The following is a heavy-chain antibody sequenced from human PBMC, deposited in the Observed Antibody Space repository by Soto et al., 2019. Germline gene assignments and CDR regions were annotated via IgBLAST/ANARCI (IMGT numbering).Heavy chain of an antibody. J-gene: IGHJ4*02. CDR1: GFTFSSYW. CDR2: IKQDGSEK. V-gene: IGHV3-7*04. Sequence: GGSLRLSCAASGFTFSSYWMSWVRQAPGKGLEWVANIKQDGSEKYYVDSVKGRFTISRDNAKNSLYLQMNSRRAEDTAVYYGARGGRDTIDNVSDDWGQGTLVTVSS. CDR3: ARGGRDTIDNVSDD. D-gene: IGHD3-3*01.